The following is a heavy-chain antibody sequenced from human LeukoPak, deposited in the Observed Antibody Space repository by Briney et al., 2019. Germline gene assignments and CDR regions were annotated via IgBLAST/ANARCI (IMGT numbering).Heavy chain of an antibody. J-gene: IGHJ3*02. CDR2: INPNSGGT. CDR1: GGTFSSYA. D-gene: IGHD2-21*01. V-gene: IGHV1-2*02. Sequence: ASVKVSCKASGGTFSSYAISWVRQAPGQGLEWMGWINPNSGGTNYAQKFQGRVTMTRDTSISTAYMELSRLRSDDTAVYYCARDGEVFTRVPDAFDIWGQGTMVTVSS. CDR3: ARDGEVFTRVPDAFDI.